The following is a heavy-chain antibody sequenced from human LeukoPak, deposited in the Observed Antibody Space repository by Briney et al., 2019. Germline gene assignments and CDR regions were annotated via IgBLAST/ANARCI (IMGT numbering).Heavy chain of an antibody. Sequence: GGSLRPSCAASGFTFSSYSMNWVRQAPGKGLEWVSSISSSSSYIYYADSVKGRFTISRDNAKNSLYLQMNSLRAEDTAVYYCARDPGGPFGYWGQGTLVTVSS. V-gene: IGHV3-21*01. D-gene: IGHD3-10*01. CDR3: ARDPGGPFGY. CDR1: GFTFSSYS. J-gene: IGHJ4*02. CDR2: ISSSSSYI.